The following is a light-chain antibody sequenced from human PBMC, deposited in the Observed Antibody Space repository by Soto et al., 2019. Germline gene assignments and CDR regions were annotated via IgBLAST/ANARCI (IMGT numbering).Light chain of an antibody. J-gene: IGKJ2*01. V-gene: IGKV1-5*01. CDR1: QSISSW. CDR3: KQYYSY. CDR2: DAS. Sequence: DIQMTQSPSTLSASVGDRVTITCRASQSISSWLAWYQQKPGKAPKLLIYDASTLESGVPSRFSGSGCGTEFTLTSSSLQPDDFATYYCKQYYSYFGQGTKVEIK.